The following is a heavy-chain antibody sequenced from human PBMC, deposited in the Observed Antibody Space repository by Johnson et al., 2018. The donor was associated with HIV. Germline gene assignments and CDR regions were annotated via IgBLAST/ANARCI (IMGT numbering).Heavy chain of an antibody. D-gene: IGHD3-10*01. V-gene: IGHV3-15*01. CDR3: TTDGSDPPDAFDI. J-gene: IGHJ3*02. CDR2: IKSKTDGGTT. Sequence: VQLVESGGGLVKTGGSLRLSCAASGFSFTNAWMSWVRQAPGKGLEWVGRIKSKTDGGTTDYAAPVKGRFTISRDDSKNTLYLQMNSLKTEDTAVYYCTTDGSDPPDAFDIWGQGTMVTVSS. CDR1: GFSFTNAW.